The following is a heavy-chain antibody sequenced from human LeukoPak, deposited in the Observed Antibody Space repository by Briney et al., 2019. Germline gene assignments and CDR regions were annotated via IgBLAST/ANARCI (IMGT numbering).Heavy chain of an antibody. J-gene: IGHJ3*02. V-gene: IGHV4-59*01. CDR3: ARLSSGSRSDAFDI. Sequence: SETLSLTCTVSGGSISSYYWSWIRQPPGKGLEWIGYIYYSGSTNYNPSLRSRVTISVDTSKNQFSLKLSSVTAADTAVYYCARLSSGSRSDAFDIWGQGTMVTVSS. CDR1: GGSISSYY. CDR2: IYYSGST. D-gene: IGHD3-22*01.